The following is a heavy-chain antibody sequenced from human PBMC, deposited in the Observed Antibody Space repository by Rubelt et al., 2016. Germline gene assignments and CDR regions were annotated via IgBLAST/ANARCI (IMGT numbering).Heavy chain of an antibody. Sequence: EVQLVESGGGLVQPGGSLRLSCAASGFTFSTFSMTWVRQAPGKGLEWVANINQAGSEEHYVGSVKGRFTISRDNTKNSLYLQMNNLSAEGTAVYYCAGGRNGALWGQGTLVIVSS. CDR1: GFTFSTFS. D-gene: IGHD2-8*01. V-gene: IGHV3-7*03. CDR2: INQAGSEE. J-gene: IGHJ4*02. CDR3: AGGRNGAL.